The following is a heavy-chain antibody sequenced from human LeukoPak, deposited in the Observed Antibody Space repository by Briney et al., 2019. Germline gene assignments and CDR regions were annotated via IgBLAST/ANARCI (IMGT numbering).Heavy chain of an antibody. CDR2: IYSGGST. CDR3: ARRCGSCYSALDY. D-gene: IGHD2-15*01. CDR1: GFTVSSNY. V-gene: IGHV3-66*01. J-gene: IGHJ4*02. Sequence: SGGSLRLSCAASGFTVSSNYMSWFRQAPGKGLEWVSVIYSGGSTYYADSVKGRFTISRDNSKNTLYLQMNSLRAEDTAVYYCARRCGSCYSALDYWGQGTLVTVSS.